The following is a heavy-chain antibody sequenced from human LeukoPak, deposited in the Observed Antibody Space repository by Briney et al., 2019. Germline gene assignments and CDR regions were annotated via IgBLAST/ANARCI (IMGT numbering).Heavy chain of an antibody. Sequence: GESLKISCKGSGYSFTSYWIGWVRQMPGKGLELMGIIYPGDSDTRYSPSFQGQVTISADKSISTAYLQWSSLKASDTAMYYCARPYCSSTSCQQIDSWGQGTLVTVSS. CDR2: IYPGDSDT. V-gene: IGHV5-51*01. D-gene: IGHD2-2*01. CDR1: GYSFTSYW. J-gene: IGHJ4*02. CDR3: ARPYCSSTSCQQIDS.